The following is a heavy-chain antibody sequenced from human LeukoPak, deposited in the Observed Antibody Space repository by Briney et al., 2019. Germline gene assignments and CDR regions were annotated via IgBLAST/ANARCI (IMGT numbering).Heavy chain of an antibody. J-gene: IGHJ4*02. Sequence: PGGSLRLSCAASGFTFSDYSMNWVRQAPGKGLEWLSYISTSVSYIYYADSVKGRFTISRDNSKNTLYLQMNSLRAEDTAVYYCAKTPGIAVAGTPFDYWGQGTLVTVSS. V-gene: IGHV3-21*01. D-gene: IGHD6-19*01. CDR3: AKTPGIAVAGTPFDY. CDR1: GFTFSDYS. CDR2: ISTSVSYI.